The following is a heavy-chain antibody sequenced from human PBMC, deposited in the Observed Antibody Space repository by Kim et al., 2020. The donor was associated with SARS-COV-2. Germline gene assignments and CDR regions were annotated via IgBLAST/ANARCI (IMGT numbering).Heavy chain of an antibody. V-gene: IGHV3-15*01. D-gene: IGHD6-13*01. CDR3: TTGIGAARQRY. Sequence: TDYAAPVKGRFTISRDDSKNTLYLQMNSLKTEDTAVYYCTTGIGAARQRYWGQGTLVTVSS. CDR2: T. J-gene: IGHJ4*02.